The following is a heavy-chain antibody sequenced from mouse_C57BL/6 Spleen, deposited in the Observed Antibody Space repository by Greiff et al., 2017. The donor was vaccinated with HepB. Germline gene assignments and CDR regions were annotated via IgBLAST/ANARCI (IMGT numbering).Heavy chain of an antibody. CDR3: ARERANYYGSEGFAY. Sequence: QVQLKQPGAELVKPGASVKLSCKASGYTFTSYWMHWVKQRPGRGLEWIGRIDPNSGGTKYNEKFKSKATLTVDKPSSTAYMQLSSLTSEDSAVYYCARERANYYGSEGFAYWGQGTLVTVSA. J-gene: IGHJ3*01. CDR2: IDPNSGGT. CDR1: GYTFTSYW. V-gene: IGHV1-72*01. D-gene: IGHD1-1*01.